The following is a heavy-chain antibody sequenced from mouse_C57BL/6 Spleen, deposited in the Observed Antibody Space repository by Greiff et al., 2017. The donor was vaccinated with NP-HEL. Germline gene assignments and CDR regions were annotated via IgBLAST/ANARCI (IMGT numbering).Heavy chain of an antibody. V-gene: IGHV1-26*01. J-gene: IGHJ3*01. CDR2: INPNNGGT. CDR3: AREEFAY. Sequence: VQLQQSGPELVKPGASVKISCKASGYTFTDYYMNWVKQSHGKSLEWIGDINPNNGGTSYNQKFKGKATLTVDKSSSTAYMERRSLTSEDSAVYYCAREEFAYWGQGTLVTVSA. CDR1: GYTFTDYY.